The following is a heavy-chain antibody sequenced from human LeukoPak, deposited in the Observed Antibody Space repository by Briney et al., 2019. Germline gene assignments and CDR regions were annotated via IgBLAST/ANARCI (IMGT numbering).Heavy chain of an antibody. CDR1: GFTFSSYS. D-gene: IGHD6-13*01. V-gene: IGHV3-21*01. J-gene: IGHJ4*02. CDR3: ASQYTSSRIFDD. Sequence: GRSLRLSCAASGFTFSSYSMNWVRQAPGKGLEWVSSISSSSAYIYYADSVKGRFTVSRDNAKNSLYLQMNSLRAEDTAVYFYASQYTSSRIFDDWGQGTLVTVSS. CDR2: ISSSSAYI.